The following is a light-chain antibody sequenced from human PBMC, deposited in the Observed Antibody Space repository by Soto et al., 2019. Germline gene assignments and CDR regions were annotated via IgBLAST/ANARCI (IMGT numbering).Light chain of an antibody. CDR2: DAS. J-gene: IGKJ4*01. V-gene: IGKV1-33*01. CDR3: QQFDNLPSLT. CDR1: RGISKS. Sequence: DIQMTQSPSSLSASVGDRVTITCQANRGISKSLNWYQQKPGKAPRLLIYDASNLQTGVPLRFSGSGSGTYFTLTISSLQPEDIATYYCQQFDNLPSLTFGGGTKGEIK.